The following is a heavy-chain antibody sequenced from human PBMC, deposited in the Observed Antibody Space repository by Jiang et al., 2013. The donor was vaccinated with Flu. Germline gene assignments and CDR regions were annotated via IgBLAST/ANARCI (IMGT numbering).Heavy chain of an antibody. CDR3: ARQYYYGSGSYYPFDY. J-gene: IGHJ4*02. Sequence: GAEVKKPGESLRISCKGSGYSFTSYWISWVRQMPGKGLEWMGIIYPGDSDTRYSPSFQGHVTISADKSISTAYLQWSSLKASDTAMYYCARQYYYGSGSYYPFDYWGQGTLVTVSS. CDR2: IYPGDSDT. D-gene: IGHD3-10*01. CDR1: GYSFTSYW. V-gene: IGHV5-51*01.